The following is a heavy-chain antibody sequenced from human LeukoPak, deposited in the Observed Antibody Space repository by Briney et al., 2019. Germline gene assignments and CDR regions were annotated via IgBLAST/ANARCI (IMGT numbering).Heavy chain of an antibody. CDR3: ARLAVTNAFDY. D-gene: IGHD4-17*01. CDR2: INPSGGST. Sequence: ASVKVSCKATGYTFTSYYMHWVRQAPGQGLEWMGIINPSGGSTSYAQKFQGRVTMTRDTSTSTVYMELSSLRSEDTAVYYCARLAVTNAFDYWGQGTLVTVSS. V-gene: IGHV1-46*01. J-gene: IGHJ4*02. CDR1: GYTFTSYY.